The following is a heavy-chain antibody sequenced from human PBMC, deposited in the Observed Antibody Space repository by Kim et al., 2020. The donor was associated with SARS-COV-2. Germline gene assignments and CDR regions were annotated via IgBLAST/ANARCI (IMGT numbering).Heavy chain of an antibody. CDR1: RFTFSDYY. V-gene: IGHV3-11*03. D-gene: IGHD6-25*01. J-gene: IGHJ4*02. CDR2: VSGSSNDI. CDR3: VRTYDSDYRYYFDH. Sequence: GGSLRLSCAASRFTFSDYYMSWIRQAPGEGLEWVSYVSGSSNDINYADSVQGRFTISRDNAKNSLYLQMNNLRAEDTAVYYCVRTYDSDYRYYFDHWGPGSLVTVPS.